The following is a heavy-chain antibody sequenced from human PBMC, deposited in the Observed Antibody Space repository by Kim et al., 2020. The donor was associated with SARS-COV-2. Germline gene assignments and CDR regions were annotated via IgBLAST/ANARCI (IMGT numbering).Heavy chain of an antibody. CDR3: ARRRYSSSGMDV. CDR1: GYTFTGYY. V-gene: IGHV1-2*02. Sequence: ASVKVSCKASGYTFTGYYMHWVRQAPGQGLEWMGWINPNSGGTNYAQKFQGRVTMTRDTSISTAYMELSRLRSDDTAVYYCARRRYSSSGMDVWGQGTTVTVSS. D-gene: IGHD6-13*01. J-gene: IGHJ6*02. CDR2: INPNSGGT.